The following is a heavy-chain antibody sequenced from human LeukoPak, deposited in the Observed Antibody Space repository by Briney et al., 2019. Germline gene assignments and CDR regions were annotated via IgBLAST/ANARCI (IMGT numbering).Heavy chain of an antibody. J-gene: IGHJ4*02. V-gene: IGHV3-23*01. CDR2: ISGSGINT. D-gene: IGHD4-17*01. CDR3: AKHMTTVTTCFDY. CDR1: GFTFSNYA. Sequence: GGSLRLSCAASGFTFSNYAMSWVRQAPGKGLEWVSTISGSGINTYYPDSVKGRFTISRDNSKNKLYLQMNSLRAEDTAVYYCAKHMTTVTTCFDYWGQGTLVTVSS.